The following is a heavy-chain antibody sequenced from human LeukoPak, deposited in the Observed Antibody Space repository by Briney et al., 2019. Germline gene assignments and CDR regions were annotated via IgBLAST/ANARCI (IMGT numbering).Heavy chain of an antibody. CDR3: AKGTVAHPLIDY. CDR1: GFTFRSYA. V-gene: IGHV3-23*01. D-gene: IGHD4-23*01. Sequence: GGPVSLFCAASGFTFRSYAMSWLRQAPGKGLEWVSAICGSGCSTFYADSVKGRFTISREYSKNTLYLQMNSLRAEDTAVYYCAKGTVAHPLIDYWGQGTLVTVSS. J-gene: IGHJ4*02. CDR2: ICGSGCST.